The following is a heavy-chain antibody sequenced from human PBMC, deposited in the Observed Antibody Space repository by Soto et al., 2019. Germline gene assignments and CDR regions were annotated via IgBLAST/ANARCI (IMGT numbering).Heavy chain of an antibody. D-gene: IGHD6-6*01. V-gene: IGHV1-69*13. J-gene: IGHJ6*02. CDR2: IIPIFGTA. CDR3: ARVTYSSSPAYYYYYGMDV. Sequence: SVKVSFKASRGTFSSYAISWVRQAPGQGLEWMGGIIPIFGTANYAQKFQGRVTITADESTSTAYMELSSLRSEDTAVYYCARVTYSSSPAYYYYYGMDVWGQGTTVTVSS. CDR1: RGTFSSYA.